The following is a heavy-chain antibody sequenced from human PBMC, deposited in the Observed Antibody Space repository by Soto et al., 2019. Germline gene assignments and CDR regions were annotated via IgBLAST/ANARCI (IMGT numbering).Heavy chain of an antibody. J-gene: IGHJ6*02. V-gene: IGHV4-30-4*01. CDR2: IYYSGST. CDR3: AREGYSGPLVSLGMDV. D-gene: IGHD5-12*01. CDR1: GGSISSGDYY. Sequence: SETLSLTCTVSGGSISSGDYYWSWIRQPPGKGLEWIGYIYYSGSTYYNPSLKSRVTISVDTSKNQFSLKLSSVTAADTAVYYCAREGYSGPLVSLGMDVWGQGTTVTVSS.